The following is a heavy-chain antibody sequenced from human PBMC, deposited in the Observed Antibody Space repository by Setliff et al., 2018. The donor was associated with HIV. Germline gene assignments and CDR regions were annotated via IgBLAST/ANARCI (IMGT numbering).Heavy chain of an antibody. CDR2: INHSGST. J-gene: IGHJ6*02. CDR1: GGSFSGYY. Sequence: SETLSLTCAVYGGSFSGYYWSWIRQPPGKGLEWIGEINHSGSTNYNPSLKSRVTISVDTSKNQFSLKLSSVTAADTAVYYCARIPRRGRYCSGGSCCSRYGMDVWGQGTTVTVSS. D-gene: IGHD2-15*01. CDR3: ARIPRRGRYCSGGSCCSRYGMDV. V-gene: IGHV4-34*01.